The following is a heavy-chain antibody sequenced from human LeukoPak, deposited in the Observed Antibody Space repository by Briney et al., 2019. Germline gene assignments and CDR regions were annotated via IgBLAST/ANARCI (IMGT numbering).Heavy chain of an antibody. J-gene: IGHJ3*02. CDR1: GFTFSSYW. CDR2: IKQDGSEK. CDR3: ARVGPNYYDSSGYDYDAFDI. V-gene: IGHV3-7*01. Sequence: GGSLRLSCAASGFTFSSYWMSWVRQAPGKGLEWVANIKQDGSEKYYVDSVKGRFTISRGNAKNSLYLQMNSLRAEDTAVYYCARVGPNYYDSSGYDYDAFDIWGQGTMVTVSS. D-gene: IGHD3-22*01.